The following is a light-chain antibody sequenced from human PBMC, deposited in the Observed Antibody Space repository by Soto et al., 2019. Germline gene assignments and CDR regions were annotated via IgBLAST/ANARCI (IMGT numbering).Light chain of an antibody. Sequence: QSVLTQPPSVSGAPGQRVIISCTGSNSNIGAGYDVYWYQHLPGTAPKLLIYRNNNRPSGVPDRFSGSKSGTSASLAITGLQAEDEADYYCQSSDSSLNAVVFGGGTKLTVL. V-gene: IGLV1-40*01. CDR3: QSSDSSLNAVV. CDR1: NSNIGAGYD. J-gene: IGLJ2*01. CDR2: RNN.